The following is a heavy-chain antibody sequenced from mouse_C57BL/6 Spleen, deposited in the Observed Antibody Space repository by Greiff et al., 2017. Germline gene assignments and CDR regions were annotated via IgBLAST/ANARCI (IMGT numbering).Heavy chain of an antibody. Sequence: QVQLQQSGAELVRPGASVTLSCKASGYTFTDYEMHWVKQTPVHGLEWIGAIDPETGGTAYNQKFKGKAILTADKSSSTAYMELRSLTSEDSAVYYCTRSYYSRGLGFAYWGQGTLVTVSA. J-gene: IGHJ3*01. CDR2: IDPETGGT. D-gene: IGHD2-5*01. CDR1: GYTFTDYE. CDR3: TRSYYSRGLGFAY. V-gene: IGHV1-15*01.